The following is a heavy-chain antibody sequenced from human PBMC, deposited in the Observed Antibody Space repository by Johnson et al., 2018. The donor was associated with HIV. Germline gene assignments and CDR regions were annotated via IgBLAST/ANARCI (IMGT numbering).Heavy chain of an antibody. CDR1: GFTVRSNY. V-gene: IGHV3-20*04. CDR3: ARDPVTNAFDI. Sequence: VQLVESGGGLIQPGGSLRLSCAASGFTVRSNYMSWVRQAPGKGLEWVSGINWNGDSTGYADSVKGRVTISRDNAKKSLYLQMNSLRAEDTALYYCARDPVTNAFDIWGQGTMVTVSS. D-gene: IGHD4-11*01. J-gene: IGHJ3*02. CDR2: INWNGDST.